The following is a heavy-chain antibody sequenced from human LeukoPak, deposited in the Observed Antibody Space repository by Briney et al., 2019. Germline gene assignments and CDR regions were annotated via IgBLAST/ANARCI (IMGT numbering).Heavy chain of an antibody. Sequence: GGSLRLSCAASGFTVSSNYMSWVRQAPGKGLEWVSVIYSGDSTYYADSVKGRFTISRDNSKNTLYLQMNSLRAEDTAVYYCARGRSSSWYLEWGQGTLVTVSS. J-gene: IGHJ4*02. CDR2: IYSGDST. CDR3: ARGRSSSWYLE. D-gene: IGHD6-13*01. CDR1: GFTVSSNY. V-gene: IGHV3-66*01.